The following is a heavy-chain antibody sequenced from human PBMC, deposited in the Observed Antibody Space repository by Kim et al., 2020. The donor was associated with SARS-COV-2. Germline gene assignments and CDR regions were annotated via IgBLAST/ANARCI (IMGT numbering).Heavy chain of an antibody. J-gene: IGHJ2*01. CDR1: EFTFSSYA. D-gene: IGHD3-9*01. V-gene: IGHV3-21*01. CDR3: ARDPGYYDITFWYFDL. CDR2: ISSSSSYI. Sequence: GGSLRLSCAASEFTFSSYAMTWVRQGPGKGLEWVSSISSSSSYIYYADSVKGRFTISRDNAKNSLDLQMNSLRAEDTAVYYCARDPGYYDITFWYFDLWGRGTLVTVSS.